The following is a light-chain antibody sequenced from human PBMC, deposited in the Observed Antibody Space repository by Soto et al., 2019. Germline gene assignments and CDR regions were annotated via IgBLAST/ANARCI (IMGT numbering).Light chain of an antibody. J-gene: IGKJ2*01. CDR3: QQYGSSPYT. V-gene: IGKV3-20*01. CDR2: GAS. CDR1: QSVSSSY. Sequence: EIVLTQSPGTLSLSPGERATLSCRASQSVSSSYLAWYQQKPGQAPRLLIYGASSRATGNPDRLSGSGSGIVFTLTISRLEPEDFAVYYCQQYGSSPYTFGQGTKLEIK.